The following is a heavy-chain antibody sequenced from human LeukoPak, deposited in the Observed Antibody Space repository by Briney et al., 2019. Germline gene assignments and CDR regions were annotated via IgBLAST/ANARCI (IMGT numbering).Heavy chain of an antibody. J-gene: IGHJ4*02. CDR2: INHSGST. CDR3: ARGLKGRYCSSTSCYGGPLDY. D-gene: IGHD2-2*01. V-gene: IGHV4-34*01. CDR1: GGSFSGYY. Sequence: SETLSLTCAVYGGSFSGYYWSWIRQPPGQGLEWIGEINHSGSTNYNPSLKSRVTISVDTSKNQFSLKLSSVTAADTAVYYCARGLKGRYCSSTSCYGGPLDYWGQGTLVTVSS.